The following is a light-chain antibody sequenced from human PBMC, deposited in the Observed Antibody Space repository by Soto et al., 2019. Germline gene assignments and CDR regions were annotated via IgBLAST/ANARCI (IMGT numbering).Light chain of an antibody. Sequence: DIQMTHSPSILSPSVGDSVTITCRASRSISDWLAWYQQKPGKAPELLIFDASNLKSGVSSRFSGSGSGTEFTLTISRLQPDDVATYSCLHYSSHSWTFGQGTKV. V-gene: IGKV1-5*01. CDR2: DAS. J-gene: IGKJ1*01. CDR1: RSISDW. CDR3: LHYSSHSWT.